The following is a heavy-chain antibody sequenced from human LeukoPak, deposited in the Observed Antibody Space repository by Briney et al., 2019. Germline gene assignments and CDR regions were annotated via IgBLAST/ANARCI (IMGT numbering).Heavy chain of an antibody. J-gene: IGHJ4*02. V-gene: IGHV3-23*01. Sequence: GGSLRLSCTASGFTFGDYAMSWVRQAPGKGLEWVSAISGSGGSTYYADSVKGRFTISRDNSKNTLYLQMNSLRAEDTAVYYCASSNYYDSSGYPFALAYWGQGTLVTVSS. CDR1: GFTFGDYA. D-gene: IGHD3-22*01. CDR3: ASSNYYDSSGYPFALAY. CDR2: ISGSGGST.